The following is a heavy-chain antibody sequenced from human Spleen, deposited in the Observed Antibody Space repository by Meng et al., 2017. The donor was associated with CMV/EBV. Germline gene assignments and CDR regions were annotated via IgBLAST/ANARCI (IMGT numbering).Heavy chain of an antibody. CDR1: GGSVNSGSYY. D-gene: IGHD2-2*01. Sequence: SETLSLTCTVSGGSVNSGSYYWSWIRQPPGKGLEWIGYIYYRGSTNYNPSLKSRVTISVDTSKNQFSLKLNSVTAADTAVYYCARGFPRSSTRIYYYYYYGMDVWGQGTTVTVSS. CDR2: IYYRGST. J-gene: IGHJ6*02. CDR3: ARGFPRSSTRIYYYYYYGMDV. V-gene: IGHV4-61*01.